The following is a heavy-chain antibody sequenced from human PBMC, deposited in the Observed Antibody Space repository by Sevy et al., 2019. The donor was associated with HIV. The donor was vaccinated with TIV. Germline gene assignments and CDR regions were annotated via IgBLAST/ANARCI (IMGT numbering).Heavy chain of an antibody. CDR1: GLTFSSYV. D-gene: IGHD3-22*01. CDR3: AKEYSSGYS. J-gene: IGHJ4*02. CDR2: ISGSGGYT. V-gene: IGHV3-23*01. Sequence: GESLKISCTASGLTFSSYVMSRVRQAPGKGLEWVSTISGSGGYTYGADSVKGRFTISRDNSKNTVYLQMNSLTVEDTAMYYCAKEYSSGYSWGQGILVTVSS.